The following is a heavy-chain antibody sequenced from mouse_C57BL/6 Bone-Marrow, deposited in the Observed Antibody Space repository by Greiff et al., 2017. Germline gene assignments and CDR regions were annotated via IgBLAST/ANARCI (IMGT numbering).Heavy chain of an antibody. CDR1: GYTFTDYE. V-gene: IGHV1-15*01. CDR3: TRSGSNYVDWYFDV. CDR2: IDPETGGT. J-gene: IGHJ1*03. Sequence: VQLQESGAELVRPGASVTLSCKASGYTFTDYEMHWVKQTPVHGLEWIGAIDPETGGTAYNQKFKGKAILTADKSSSTAYMELRSLTSEDSAVYYCTRSGSNYVDWYFDVWGTGTTVTVSS. D-gene: IGHD2-5*01.